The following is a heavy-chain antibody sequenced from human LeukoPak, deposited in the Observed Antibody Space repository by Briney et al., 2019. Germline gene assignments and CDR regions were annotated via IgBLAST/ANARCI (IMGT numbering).Heavy chain of an antibody. Sequence: SETLSLTCTVSGGSISSYYWSWIRQPPGKGLEWIGYIYYSGSTNYNPSLKSRVTISVDTSKNQFSLKLSSVTAADAAVYYCARAQGWLQLGQYFQHWGQGTLVTVSS. J-gene: IGHJ1*01. V-gene: IGHV4-59*01. D-gene: IGHD5-24*01. CDR1: GGSISSYY. CDR3: ARAQGWLQLGQYFQH. CDR2: IYYSGST.